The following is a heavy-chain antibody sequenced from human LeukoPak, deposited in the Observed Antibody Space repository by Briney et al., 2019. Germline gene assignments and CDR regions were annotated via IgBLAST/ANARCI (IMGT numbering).Heavy chain of an antibody. CDR3: ARDQTVVTPERWFDP. CDR2: IKQDGSEK. D-gene: IGHD4-23*01. CDR1: GFTFSSYW. J-gene: IGHJ5*02. V-gene: IGHV3-7*01. Sequence: PWGSLRLSCAASGFTFSSYWMSWVRQAPGKGLEWVANIKQDGSEKYYVDSVKGRFTISRDNAKNSLYLQMNSLRAEDTAVYYCARDQTVVTPERWFDPWGQGTLVTVSS.